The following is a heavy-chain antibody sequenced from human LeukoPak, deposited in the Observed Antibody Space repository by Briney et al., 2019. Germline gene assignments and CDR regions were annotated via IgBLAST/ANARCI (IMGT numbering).Heavy chain of an antibody. V-gene: IGHV4-30-4*01. CDR1: GGSISSGDYY. CDR3: ARDQYYYDSSGYYMGVAFDI. D-gene: IGHD3-22*01. Sequence: SQTLSLTCTVSGGSISSGDYYWSWIRQPPGKGLEWIGYIYYSGNTYYNPSLKSRVTISVDTSNNQFSLKLSSVTAADTAVYYCARDQYYYDSSGYYMGVAFDIWGQGTMVTVSS. J-gene: IGHJ3*02. CDR2: IYYSGNT.